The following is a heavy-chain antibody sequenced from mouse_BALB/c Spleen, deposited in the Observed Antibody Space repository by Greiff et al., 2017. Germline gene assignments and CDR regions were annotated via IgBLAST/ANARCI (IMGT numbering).Heavy chain of an antibody. CDR2: INPSTGYT. CDR1: GYSFTSYW. CDR3: ARRKIYYDYSFAY. Sequence: QVQLKESGAELAKPGASVKMSCKASGYSFTSYWMHWVKQRPGQGLEWIGYINPSTGYTEHNQKFKDKATLTADKSSSTAYMQLSSLTSEDSAVYYCARRKIYYDYSFAYWGQGTLVTVSA. D-gene: IGHD2-4*01. V-gene: IGHV1-7*01. J-gene: IGHJ3*01.